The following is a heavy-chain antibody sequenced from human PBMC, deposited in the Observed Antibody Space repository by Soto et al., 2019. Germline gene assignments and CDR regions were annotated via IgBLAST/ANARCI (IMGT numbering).Heavy chain of an antibody. V-gene: IGHV3-21*01. CDR3: ARDSTVWERRGAAFDI. CDR1: GFTFRLHA. D-gene: IGHD1-26*01. Sequence: EVQLVESGGGLVKPGGSLRLSCAASGFTFRLHAMNWVRQAPGKGLEWVSYISSNSGYIYYADSVKGRFTISRDNAQKALYRQMDSLRGEDTAVYYCARDSTVWERRGAAFDIWGLGTKVTVSS. CDR2: ISSNSGYI. J-gene: IGHJ3*02.